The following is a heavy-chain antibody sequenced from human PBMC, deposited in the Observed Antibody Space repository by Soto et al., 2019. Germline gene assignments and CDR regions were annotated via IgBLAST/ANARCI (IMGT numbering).Heavy chain of an antibody. CDR1: GYTFSNYG. Sequence: ASVKVSCKTSGYTFSNYGITWVRQAPGQPLEWLGWISLYSDGTNYAQKFQGRVSMTTDTSTTTAYMELRSLRSDDTAVYYCARVASRYHRSGAFDIWGQGTMVTVS. D-gene: IGHD2-15*01. J-gene: IGHJ3*02. V-gene: IGHV1-18*01. CDR3: ARVASRYHRSGAFDI. CDR2: ISLYSDGT.